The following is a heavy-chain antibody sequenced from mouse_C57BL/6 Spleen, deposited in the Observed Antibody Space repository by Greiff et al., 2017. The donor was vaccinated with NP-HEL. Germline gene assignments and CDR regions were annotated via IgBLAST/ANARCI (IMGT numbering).Heavy chain of an antibody. CDR3: ARDLGLGFDY. J-gene: IGHJ2*01. D-gene: IGHD4-1*01. V-gene: IGHV5-4*01. CDR2: ISDGGSYT. Sequence: EVQLQESGGGLVKPGGSLKLSCAASGFTFSSYAMSWVRQTPEKRLEWVATISDGGSYTYYPDNVKGRFTISRDNAKNNLYLQMSHLKSEDTAMYYCARDLGLGFDYWGQGTTLTVSS. CDR1: GFTFSSYA.